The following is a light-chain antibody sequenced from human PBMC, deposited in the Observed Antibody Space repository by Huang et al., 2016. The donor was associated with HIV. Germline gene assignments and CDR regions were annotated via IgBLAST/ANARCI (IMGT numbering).Light chain of an antibody. V-gene: IGKV3-15*01. Sequence: EIVMTQSPATLSVSPGERATLSCRASQSISSNLAWYQQKPGQAPRLLSYGAATRATGIPSRFSGSGSGTEFILTISSLQSEDSALYYCQQFHNWPFTFGPGTKVDIK. CDR2: GAA. CDR1: QSISSN. J-gene: IGKJ3*01. CDR3: QQFHNWPFT.